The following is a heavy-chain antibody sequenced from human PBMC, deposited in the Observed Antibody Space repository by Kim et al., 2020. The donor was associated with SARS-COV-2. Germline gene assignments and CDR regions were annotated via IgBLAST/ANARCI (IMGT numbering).Heavy chain of an antibody. D-gene: IGHD2-15*01. CDR3: ARLFCSGGSCYSLTRVGYYGMDV. V-gene: IGHV5-10-1*01. J-gene: IGHJ6*02. Sequence: GESLKISCKGSGYSFTSYWISWVRQMPGKGLEWMGRIDPSDSYTNYSPSFQGHVTISADKSISTAYLQWSSLKASDTAMYYCARLFCSGGSCYSLTRVGYYGMDVWGQGTTVTVSS. CDR1: GYSFTSYW. CDR2: IDPSDSYT.